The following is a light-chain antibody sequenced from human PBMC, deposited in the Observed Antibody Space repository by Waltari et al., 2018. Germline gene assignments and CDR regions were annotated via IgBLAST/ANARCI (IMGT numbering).Light chain of an antibody. CDR2: RDK. CDR3: AAWDDSLHVV. V-gene: IGLV1-47*01. J-gene: IGLJ2*01. Sequence: QSVLTQPPSVSGTPGQTATIPCSGSYSNIGRTHVYWYRQCPRTAPQIVIYRDKERPSGVADRFSGSKSGTSASLAISGLRSEDEAIYHCAAWDDSLHVVFGGGTKVTVL. CDR1: YSNIGRTH.